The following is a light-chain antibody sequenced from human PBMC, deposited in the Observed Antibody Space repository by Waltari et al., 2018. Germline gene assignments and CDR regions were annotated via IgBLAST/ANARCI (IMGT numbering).Light chain of an antibody. V-gene: IGKV1-5*03. CDR1: QSISSW. J-gene: IGKJ1*01. CDR3: QQYNSLWT. CDR2: KAS. Sequence: DLQMTQSHSTLSASVGDRVTITCRASQSISSWLAWYQQKPGKAPKLLIYKASSLESGVPARFSGSGSGTEFTLTISSLQPDDFATYYCQQYNSLWTFGQGTKVEIK.